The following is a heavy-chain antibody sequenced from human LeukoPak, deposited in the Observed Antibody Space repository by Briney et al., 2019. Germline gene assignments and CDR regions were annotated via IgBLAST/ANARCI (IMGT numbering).Heavy chain of an antibody. J-gene: IGHJ6*03. V-gene: IGHV3-23*01. Sequence: GGSLRLSCAASGFTFSSYAMSWVRQAPGKGLEWVSAISGSGGRTYYADSVKGRFTISRDNSKSTLYLQMNSLRAEDTAVYYCAKDPSTSFYYYYYMDVWGKGTTVTVSS. CDR3: AKDPSTSFYYYYYMDV. CDR1: GFTFSSYA. CDR2: ISGSGGRT. D-gene: IGHD2-2*01.